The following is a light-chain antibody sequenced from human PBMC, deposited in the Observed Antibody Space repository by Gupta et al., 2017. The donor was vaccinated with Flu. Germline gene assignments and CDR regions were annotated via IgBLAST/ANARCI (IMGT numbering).Light chain of an antibody. CDR3: QQSYSSPLT. J-gene: IGKJ4*01. Sequence: GDRVTITCRASQSISRYVNWYQQKPGKAPNLLICAASTLQSGVPSRFSGSGSGTDFTLTISSLQPEDFASYYCQQSYSSPLTFGGGTRVDIK. CDR2: AAS. CDR1: QSISRY. V-gene: IGKV1-39*01.